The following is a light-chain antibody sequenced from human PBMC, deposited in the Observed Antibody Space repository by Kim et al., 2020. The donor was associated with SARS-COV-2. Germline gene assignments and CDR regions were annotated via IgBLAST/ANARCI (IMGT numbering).Light chain of an antibody. Sequence: ASTGDRVTITCRASQGISSYLAGYQQKPGKAPKLLIYAASTLQSGVPSRFSGSGSGTDFTLTISCLQSEDFATYYCQQYYSYPPSFGGGTKVDIK. CDR3: QQYYSYPPS. CDR2: AAS. J-gene: IGKJ4*01. V-gene: IGKV1-8*01. CDR1: QGISSY.